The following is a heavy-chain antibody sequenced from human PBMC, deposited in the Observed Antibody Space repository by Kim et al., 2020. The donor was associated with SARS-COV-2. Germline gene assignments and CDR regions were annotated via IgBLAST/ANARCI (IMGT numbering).Heavy chain of an antibody. V-gene: IGHV3-23*01. D-gene: IGHD3-10*01. Sequence: DSFRGRLAISRDNSKNTLFLQMDSLRVDDTAVYYCAKDLLYVPGRGYFDSWGQGVLVTVSS. CDR3: AKDLLYVPGRGYFDS. J-gene: IGHJ4*02.